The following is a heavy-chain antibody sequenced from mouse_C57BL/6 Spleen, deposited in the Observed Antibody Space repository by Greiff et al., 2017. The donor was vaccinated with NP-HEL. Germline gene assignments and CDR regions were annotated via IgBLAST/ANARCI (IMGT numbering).Heavy chain of an antibody. CDR3: ASGAYYSNPFAY. J-gene: IGHJ3*01. D-gene: IGHD2-5*01. Sequence: EVKLQESGPGLVKPSQSLSLTCSVTGYSITSGYYWNWIRQFPGNKLEWMGYISYDGSNNYNPSLKNRISITRDTSKNQFFLKLNSVTTEDTATYYCASGAYYSNPFAYWGQGTLVTVSA. CDR1: GYSITSGYY. V-gene: IGHV3-6*01. CDR2: ISYDGSN.